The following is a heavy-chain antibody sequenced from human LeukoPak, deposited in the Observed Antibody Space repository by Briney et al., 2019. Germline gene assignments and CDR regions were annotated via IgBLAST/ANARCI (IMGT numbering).Heavy chain of an antibody. CDR3: HLAAARANFDY. CDR1: GYTFTSYD. Sequence: GASVKVSCKASGYTFTSYDINWVRQATGQGLEWMGWMNPNTGNTGYAQKFQGRVTMTRNPSISTAYMELSSLRSEDTAVYYCHLAAARANFDYWGQGTLVTVSS. CDR2: MNPNTGNT. D-gene: IGHD6-13*01. V-gene: IGHV1-8*01. J-gene: IGHJ4*02.